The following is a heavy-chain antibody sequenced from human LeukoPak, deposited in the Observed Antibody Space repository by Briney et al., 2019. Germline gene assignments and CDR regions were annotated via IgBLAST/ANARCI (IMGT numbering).Heavy chain of an antibody. CDR3: ANDYRSGSFHDF. CDR2: ISRRDDYT. D-gene: IGHD3-10*01. Sequence: VGSLRLSCAASGFAFSSYAMSWVRQPPGKGLEWVSVISRRDDYTYYADSVKGRFTISRDNSKNTLYLQMNTLRAEDTAVYYCANDYRSGSFHDFWGQGTLVTVSS. V-gene: IGHV3-23*01. J-gene: IGHJ4*02. CDR1: GFAFSSYA.